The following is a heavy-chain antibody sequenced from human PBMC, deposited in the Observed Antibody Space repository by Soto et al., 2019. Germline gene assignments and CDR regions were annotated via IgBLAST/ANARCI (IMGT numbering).Heavy chain of an antibody. CDR1: GFTFSSYS. CDR2: ISSSSSYI. CDR3: AREYLVGHGGLPYYYYGMDV. Sequence: KPGGSLRLSCAASGFTFSSYSMNWVRQAPGKGLEWVSSISSSSSYIYYADSVKGRFTISRDNAKNSLYLQMNSLRAEDTAVYYCAREYLVGHGGLPYYYYGMDVWGQGTTVTVSS. V-gene: IGHV3-21*01. D-gene: IGHD4-17*01. J-gene: IGHJ6*02.